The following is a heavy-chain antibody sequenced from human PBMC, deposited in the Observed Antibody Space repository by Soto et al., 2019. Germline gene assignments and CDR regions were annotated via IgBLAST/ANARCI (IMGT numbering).Heavy chain of an antibody. Sequence: GGSLRLSCAASGFTFSNYVMSWVRQAPGKGLGWVSSISNSGGGTYYADSVRGRFTISRDNSKNTLYLQMNSLRAEDTAVYYCAKEDVGGYYYSGLWGRGTLVTVSS. CDR2: ISNSGGGT. CDR1: GFTFSNYV. V-gene: IGHV3-23*01. CDR3: AKEDVGGYYYSGL. J-gene: IGHJ4*02. D-gene: IGHD1-26*01.